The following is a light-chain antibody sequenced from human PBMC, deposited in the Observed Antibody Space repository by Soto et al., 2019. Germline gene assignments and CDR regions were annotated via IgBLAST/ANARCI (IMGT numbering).Light chain of an antibody. Sequence: IVLTQSPGTLSLSPGESATLSCRASQNIYTGYLAWYQQKPGQAPRLLISGASDRATGIPDRFTGSGSGTDFTLTISRLEPEDFAVYYCQQFSGSLTFGPGTKVDIK. J-gene: IGKJ3*01. V-gene: IGKV3-20*01. CDR3: QQFSGSLT. CDR1: QNIYTGY. CDR2: GAS.